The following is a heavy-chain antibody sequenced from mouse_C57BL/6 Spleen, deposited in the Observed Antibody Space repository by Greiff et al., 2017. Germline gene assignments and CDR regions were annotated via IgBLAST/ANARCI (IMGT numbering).Heavy chain of an antibody. V-gene: IGHV1-81*01. CDR1: GYTFTSYG. J-gene: IGHJ4*01. D-gene: IGHD1-1*01. Sequence: QVQLKESGAELARPGASVKLSCKASGYTFTSYGISWVKQRTGQGLEWIGEIYPRSGKTYYNEKFKGKATLTADKSSSTAYMELRSLTSEDSAVYFCARSLHYYGSSFYAMDYWGQGTSVTVSS. CDR2: IYPRSGKT. CDR3: ARSLHYYGSSFYAMDY.